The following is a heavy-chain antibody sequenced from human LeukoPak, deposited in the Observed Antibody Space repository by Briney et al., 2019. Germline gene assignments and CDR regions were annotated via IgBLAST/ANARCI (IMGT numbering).Heavy chain of an antibody. V-gene: IGHV1-69*04. J-gene: IGHJ4*02. CDR1: GGTFSSYA. Sequence: SVKVSCKASGGTFSSYAISWVRQAPGQGREWMGRIIPILGIANYAQKFQGRVTITADKSTSTAYMELSSLRSEDTAVYYCARERIAAAGFFDYWGQGTLVTVSS. CDR2: IIPILGIA. D-gene: IGHD6-13*01. CDR3: ARERIAAAGFFDY.